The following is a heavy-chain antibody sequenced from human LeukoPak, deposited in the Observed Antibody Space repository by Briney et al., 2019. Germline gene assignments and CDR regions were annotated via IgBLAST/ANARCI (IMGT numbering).Heavy chain of an antibody. CDR2: ITNSGVTT. CDR1: GFTFSSFA. CDR3: TKARLYCSTGTCSDHPATLTGMDV. Sequence: GGSLRLSCTASGFTFSSFAMHWVRQAPGKGLEWVSLITNSGVTTHYADSVKGRFTISRDNSRSTLYLQLNSLRADDTALYYCTKARLYCSTGTCSDHPATLTGMDVWGQGTTVTVSS. J-gene: IGHJ6*02. V-gene: IGHV3-23*01. D-gene: IGHD2-15*01.